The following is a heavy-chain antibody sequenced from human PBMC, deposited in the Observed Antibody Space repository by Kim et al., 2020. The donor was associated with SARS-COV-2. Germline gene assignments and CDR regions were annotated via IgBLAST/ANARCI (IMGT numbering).Heavy chain of an antibody. V-gene: IGHV3-23*01. CDR3: AKDLGGIPKDLKY. J-gene: IGHJ4*02. Sequence: YAGYVKGRFTISRDNSKNTLYLQMNSLRAEDTAVYDCAKDLGGIPKDLKYWGQGTLVTVSS. D-gene: IGHD3-16*01.